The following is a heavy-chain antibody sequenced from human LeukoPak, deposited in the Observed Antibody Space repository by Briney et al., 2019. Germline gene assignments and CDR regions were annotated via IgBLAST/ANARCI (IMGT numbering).Heavy chain of an antibody. J-gene: IGHJ4*02. V-gene: IGHV4-34*01. D-gene: IGHD4-17*01. CDR1: GGSFSGYY. CDR3: ARGLGDYVGY. CDR2: INHSGST. Sequence: SETLSLTCAVYGGSFSGYYWSWIRQPPGKGLEWIGEINHSGSTSCNPSLKSRVTISVDTSKNQFSLKLSSVTAADTAVYYCARGLGDYVGYWGQGTLVTVSS.